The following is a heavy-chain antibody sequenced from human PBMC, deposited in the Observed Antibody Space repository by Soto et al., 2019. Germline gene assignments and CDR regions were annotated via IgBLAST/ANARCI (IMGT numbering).Heavy chain of an antibody. CDR1: GFTFSSYD. J-gene: IGHJ6*02. Sequence: TGGSLRLSCAASGFTFSSYDMHWVRQATGKGLEWVSAIGTSGDTYYPGSVKGRFTISRENAKNSLYLQMNSLRAEDMAVYYCASARAYYYGMDVWGQGTTVTVSS. CDR2: IGTSGDT. V-gene: IGHV3-13*01. CDR3: ASARAYYYGMDV.